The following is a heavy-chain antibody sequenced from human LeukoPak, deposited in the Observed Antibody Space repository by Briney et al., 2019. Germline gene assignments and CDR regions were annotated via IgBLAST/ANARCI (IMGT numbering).Heavy chain of an antibody. D-gene: IGHD3-10*01. CDR2: INPNSGGT. Sequence: ASVKVSCKASGYTFTGFYMHWVRQAPGQGLEWMGWINPNSGGTNYAQKFQGRVTMTRDTSISTAYMELSRLRSDDTAVYYCERDHMLWFGELLRSFWFDPWGQGTLVTVSS. CDR1: GYTFTGFY. V-gene: IGHV1-2*02. CDR3: ERDHMLWFGELLRSFWFDP. J-gene: IGHJ5*02.